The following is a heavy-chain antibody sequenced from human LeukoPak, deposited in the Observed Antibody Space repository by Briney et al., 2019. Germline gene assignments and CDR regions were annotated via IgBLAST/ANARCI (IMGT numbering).Heavy chain of an antibody. V-gene: IGHV4-4*07. Sequence: SETLSLTCTVSGGSISNYYWSWIRQPAGKGLEWIGRIYTSGSTDFNPSLKSRVTMSVDMSKNQFSLKMTSVTAADTAVYYCARGGFSMDTGYYYGMDV. D-gene: IGHD5-18*01. CDR3: ARGGFSMDTGYYYGMDV. J-gene: IGHJ6*01. CDR1: GGSISNYY. CDR2: IYTSGST.